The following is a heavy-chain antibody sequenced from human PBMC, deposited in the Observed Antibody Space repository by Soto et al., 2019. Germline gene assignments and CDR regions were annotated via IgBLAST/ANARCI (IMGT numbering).Heavy chain of an antibody. V-gene: IGHV4-34*01. Sequence: SETLSLTCAVYGASLSDNYCNWLRQPPGKGLEWIGEINHSGNTNYNPSLRSRVTISIDTSKNQLSLNLRSVSAADTAVYYCVTRFTAVATARFDYWGQGTLVTVSS. D-gene: IGHD2-21*02. CDR2: INHSGNT. CDR3: VTRFTAVATARFDY. CDR1: GASLSDNY. J-gene: IGHJ4*02.